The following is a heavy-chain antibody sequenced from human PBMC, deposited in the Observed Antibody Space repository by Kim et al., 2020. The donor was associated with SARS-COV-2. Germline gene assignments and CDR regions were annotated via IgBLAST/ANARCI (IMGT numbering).Heavy chain of an antibody. D-gene: IGHD3-22*01. CDR3: ARDLDYYDSSGQGVFDY. Sequence: FQGRVTMTRDTSTSTVYMELSSLRSEDTAVYYCARDLDYYDSSGQGVFDYWGQGTLVTVSS. V-gene: IGHV1-46*01. J-gene: IGHJ4*02.